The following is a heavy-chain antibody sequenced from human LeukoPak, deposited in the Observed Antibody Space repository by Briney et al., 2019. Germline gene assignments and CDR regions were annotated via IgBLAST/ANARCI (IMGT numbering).Heavy chain of an antibody. D-gene: IGHD1-14*01. Sequence: GGSLRLSCAASGFTFSSYGMLWIRQAPGKGLEWVAVIWYDGSNKYYADSVKGRFTISRDNSKNTLYLQMNSLRAEDTAVYYCARGITGTTGYFDLWGRGTLVTVSS. CDR3: ARGITGTTGYFDL. J-gene: IGHJ2*01. V-gene: IGHV3-33*01. CDR1: GFTFSSYG. CDR2: IWYDGSNK.